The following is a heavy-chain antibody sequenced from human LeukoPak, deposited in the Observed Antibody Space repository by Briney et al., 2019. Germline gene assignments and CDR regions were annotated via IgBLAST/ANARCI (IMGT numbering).Heavy chain of an antibody. J-gene: IGHJ4*02. CDR1: GGSISSFH. D-gene: IGHD5-24*01. CDR3: ARLYLPATRFDY. V-gene: IGHV4-4*07. CDR2: IFTSGST. Sequence: SETLSLTCTVSGGSISSFHWSWIRQPAGKALEWIGRIFTSGSTNYNPSLKSRVTMSIDTSKNQFSLKLSSVTAADTAVYYCARLYLPATRFDYWGQGTLVTVSS.